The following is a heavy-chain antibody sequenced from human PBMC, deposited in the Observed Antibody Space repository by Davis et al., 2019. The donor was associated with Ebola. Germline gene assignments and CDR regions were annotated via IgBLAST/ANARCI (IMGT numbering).Heavy chain of an antibody. CDR3: AKVPYDFWSGYYFDY. J-gene: IGHJ4*02. D-gene: IGHD3-3*01. CDR2: ISGSGGST. V-gene: IGHV3-23*01. CDR1: GFTFSSYA. Sequence: GESLKISCAASGFTFSSYAMSWVRQAPGKGLEWVSAISGSGGSTYYADSVKGRFTISRDNSKNTLYLQMNSLRAEDTAVYYCAKVPYDFWSGYYFDYWGQGTLVTVSS.